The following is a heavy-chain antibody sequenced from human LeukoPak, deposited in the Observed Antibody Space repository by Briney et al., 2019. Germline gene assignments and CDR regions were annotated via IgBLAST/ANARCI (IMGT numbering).Heavy chain of an antibody. J-gene: IGHJ4*02. CDR2: IYSGGGT. D-gene: IGHD6-6*01. CDR1: GFNVTTTP. Sequence: GGSLRLSCTVSGFNVTTTPMTWVRQAPGQGLEWVSSIYSGGGTYYAEFVKGRFTISRDRSKNALYLQMNSLRVEDTAMFYCGRLVYKWGQGTLVTVSS. V-gene: IGHV3-53*01. CDR3: GRLVYK.